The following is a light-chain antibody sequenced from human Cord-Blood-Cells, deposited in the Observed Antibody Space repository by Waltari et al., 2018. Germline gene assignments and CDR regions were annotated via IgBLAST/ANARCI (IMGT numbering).Light chain of an antibody. V-gene: IGKV3-20*01. Sequence: ETVLPQSPGTLSFSPGERATLSCRASQSVSSSYLAWYQQKPGQAPRLLIYGASSRATGIPDRFSGSGSGTDFTLTISRLEPEDFAVYYCQQYGSSPLTFGGGTKVEIK. CDR2: GAS. J-gene: IGKJ4*01. CDR1: QSVSSSY. CDR3: QQYGSSPLT.